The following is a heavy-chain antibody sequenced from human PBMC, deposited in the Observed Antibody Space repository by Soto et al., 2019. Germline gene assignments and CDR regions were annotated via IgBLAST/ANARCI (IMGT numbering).Heavy chain of an antibody. J-gene: IGHJ4*02. CDR3: ARRWGTYFDF. CDR2: IYYSGST. Sequence: SETLSLTCTVSGGSISSYYWSWIRQPPGKGLEWIGYIYYSGSTDYDPSLKSRVTISVDTSKNQFSLKLSSVTTADTAVYYCARRWGTYFDFWGQGTLVTVSS. CDR1: GGSISSYY. D-gene: IGHD7-27*01. V-gene: IGHV4-59*01.